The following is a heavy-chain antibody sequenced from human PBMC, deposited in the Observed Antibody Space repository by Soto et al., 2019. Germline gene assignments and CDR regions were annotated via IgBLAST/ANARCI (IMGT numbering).Heavy chain of an antibody. CDR2: IYYSGST. D-gene: IGHD6-13*01. J-gene: IGHJ6*02. Sequence: PSETLSLTCTVSGGSISSGDYYWSWIRQPPGKGLEWIGYIYYSGSTYYNPPLKSRVTISVDTSKNQFSLKLSSVTAADTAVYYCARDRGSSSWYNGGGMDVWGQGTTVTVSS. CDR3: ARDRGSSSWYNGGGMDV. V-gene: IGHV4-30-4*01. CDR1: GGSISSGDYY.